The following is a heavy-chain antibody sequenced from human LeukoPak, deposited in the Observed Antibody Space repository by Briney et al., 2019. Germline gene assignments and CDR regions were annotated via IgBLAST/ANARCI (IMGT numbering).Heavy chain of an antibody. J-gene: IGHJ6*02. V-gene: IGHV3-15*01. CDR3: TSNFGYYYGMDV. D-gene: IGHD3-10*01. CDR1: GFTFSNTW. Sequence: VKPGGSLRLSCAASGFTFSNTWMSWVRQAPGKGLEWVGRIKSKTDGGTTDYAAPVKGRFTISRDDSKNTLYLQMNSLKTEDTAVYYCTSNFGYYYGMDVWGQGTTVTVSS. CDR2: IKSKTDGGTT.